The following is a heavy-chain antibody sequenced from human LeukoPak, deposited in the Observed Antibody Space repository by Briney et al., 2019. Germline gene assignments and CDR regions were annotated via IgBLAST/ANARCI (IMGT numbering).Heavy chain of an antibody. CDR2: IYYSGST. D-gene: IGHD4-17*01. Sequence: PGGSLRLSCAASGFTFSSYAMSWIRQPPGKGLEWIGYIYYSGSTHYNPSLKSRVTISVDTSKNQFSLKLSSVTAADTAVYYCARGAYGDYGAFDYWGQGTLVTVSS. V-gene: IGHV4-59*01. CDR1: GFTFSSYA. J-gene: IGHJ4*02. CDR3: ARGAYGDYGAFDY.